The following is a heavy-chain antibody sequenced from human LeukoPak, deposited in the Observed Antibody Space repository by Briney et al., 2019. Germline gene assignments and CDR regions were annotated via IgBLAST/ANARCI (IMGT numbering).Heavy chain of an antibody. J-gene: IGHJ4*02. CDR2: LHTGGST. V-gene: IGHV3-66*01. D-gene: IGHD5-18*01. Sequence: AGGSLRLSCAASGLTVSSNDMTWVRQAPGKGLEWVSALHTGGSTYYADYVKGGYTVSRDNSRNTLYLQMNSRRVEDTAVYFCARWGGYGYALDSWGQGTLVTVSS. CDR1: GLTVSSND. CDR3: ARWGGYGYALDS.